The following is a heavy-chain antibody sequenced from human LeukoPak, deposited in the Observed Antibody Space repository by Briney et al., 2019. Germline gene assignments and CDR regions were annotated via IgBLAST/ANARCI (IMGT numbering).Heavy chain of an antibody. CDR3: ARERARAGLLKLLWFP. D-gene: IGHD3-10*01. CDR2: IIPIFGTA. CDR1: GGTFSSYA. J-gene: IGHJ5*02. V-gene: IGHV1-69*01. Sequence: GSSVKVSCKASGGTFSSYAISWVRQAPGQGLEWMGGIIPIFGTANYAQKFQGRVTITADESTSTAYMELSSLRSEDTAVYYCARERARAGLLKLLWFPWGQGTLVTVSS.